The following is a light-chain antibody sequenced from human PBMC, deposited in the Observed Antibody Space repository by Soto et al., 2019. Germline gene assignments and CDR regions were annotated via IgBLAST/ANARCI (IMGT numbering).Light chain of an antibody. CDR3: QQYGSSIT. V-gene: IGKV3-20*01. Sequence: IVVRHTPATLSVYLGERATLSCRASLSLSSSYLAWYQQKPGQAPRLRIYGTSSRATGIPDRFSGSGSGTDFTLTISRLEPEDFAVYYCQQYGSSITFGQGTRLEI. CDR2: GTS. CDR1: LSLSSSY. J-gene: IGKJ5*01.